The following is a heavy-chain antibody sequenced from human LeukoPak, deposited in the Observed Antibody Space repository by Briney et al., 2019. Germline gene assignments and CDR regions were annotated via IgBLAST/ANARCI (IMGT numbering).Heavy chain of an antibody. D-gene: IGHD3-3*02. V-gene: IGHV3-30*18. CDR1: GFTFSSYG. J-gene: IGHJ6*02. Sequence: GGSLRLSCAASGFTFSSYGMHWVRQAPGKGLEWVAVISYDGSNKYYADSVKGRFTISRDNSKNTLYLQMNSLRAEDTAVYYCAKDLSFLEWSTYGMDVWGQGTTVTVSS. CDR3: AKDLSFLEWSTYGMDV. CDR2: ISYDGSNK.